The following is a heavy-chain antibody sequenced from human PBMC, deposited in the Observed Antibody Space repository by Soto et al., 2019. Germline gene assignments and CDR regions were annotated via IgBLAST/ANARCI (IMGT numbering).Heavy chain of an antibody. D-gene: IGHD2-21*01. CDR3: ARQPTTGDTDLWFDP. J-gene: IGHJ5*02. CDR2: IFYSGST. V-gene: IGHV4-39*01. CDR1: GGSISTSRSY. Sequence: QLQLLESGPGLVKASETLSLTCNVSGGSISTSRSYWAWIRQPPGKGLEWLANIFYSGSTYYNPSLARRVPVSVDTSKNAFSLKLRSVTAADTAVYYCARQPTTGDTDLWFDPWGQGTLVTVSS.